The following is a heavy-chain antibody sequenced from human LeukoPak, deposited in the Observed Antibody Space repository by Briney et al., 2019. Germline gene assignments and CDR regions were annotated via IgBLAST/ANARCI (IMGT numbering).Heavy chain of an antibody. CDR2: IYYSGST. CDR3: ARDLRFLEWAFDI. V-gene: IGHV4-61*01. J-gene: IGHJ3*02. CDR1: GGSVSSGSYY. D-gene: IGHD3-3*01. Sequence: SETLSLTCTVSGGSVSSGSYYWSWTRQPPGKGLEWIGYIYYSGSTNYNPSLKSRVTISVDTSKNQFSLKLSSVTAADTAVYYCARDLRFLEWAFDIWGQGTMVTVSS.